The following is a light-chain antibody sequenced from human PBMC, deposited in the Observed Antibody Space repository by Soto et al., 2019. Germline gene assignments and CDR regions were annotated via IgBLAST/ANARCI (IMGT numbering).Light chain of an antibody. J-gene: IGKJ3*01. CDR1: QTIYSN. V-gene: IGKV3-20*01. CDR3: QQYGSSLFT. CDR2: RAS. Sequence: ILMTQSPATLSLSLGERATLSFRAGQTIYSNVAWYQQRPGQAPRLLIYRASTRASGVPERFSGGGSGTDFTLTITRLEPEDFAVYYCQQYGSSLFTFGPGTKVDIK.